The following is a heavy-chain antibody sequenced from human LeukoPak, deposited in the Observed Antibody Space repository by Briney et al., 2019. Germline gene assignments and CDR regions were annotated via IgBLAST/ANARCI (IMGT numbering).Heavy chain of an antibody. D-gene: IGHD1-1*01. CDR1: GGSIRSHH. J-gene: IGHJ6*04. CDR2: IYHSGST. CDR3: ARDRTVAVDTGFYYYGMDV. Sequence: PSETLSLTRTVSGGSIRSHHWSWIRQPPGKGLEWIGYIYHSGSTNYNPSHKSRVTISVDTSKNQFSLKLLSVTAADTAVYYCARDRTVAVDTGFYYYGMDVWGKGTTVTVSS. V-gene: IGHV4-59*11.